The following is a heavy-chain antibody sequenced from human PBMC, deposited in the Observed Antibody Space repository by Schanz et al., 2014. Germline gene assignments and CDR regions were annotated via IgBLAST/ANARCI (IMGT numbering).Heavy chain of an antibody. CDR3: AKGRRGYFDSSGSYWGTFDF. D-gene: IGHD3-22*01. CDR1: GFTFNSYA. V-gene: IGHV3-23*04. Sequence: EGQLAESGGGLVQPGGSLRLSCAASGFTFNSYAMSWVRQAPGRGLEWVSGISGSGGTTHYADSVEGRFTISRVNSKNTLYLRMKGLRAEDTAVYYCAKGRRGYFDSSGSYWGTFDFWGQGTLVSVSS. J-gene: IGHJ4*02. CDR2: ISGSGGTT.